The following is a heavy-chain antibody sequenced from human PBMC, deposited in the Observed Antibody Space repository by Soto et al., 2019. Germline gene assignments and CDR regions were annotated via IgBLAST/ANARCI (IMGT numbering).Heavy chain of an antibody. CDR1: GGSISSYY. CDR3: AKDQGSSWYEIDY. V-gene: IGHV4-59*12. Sequence: PSETLSLTCTVSGGSISSYYWSWIRQPPGKGLEWIGYISYSGSTNYNPSLKSRVTISVDTSKNQFSLKLSSVTAADTAVYYCAKDQGSSWYEIDYWGQGTLVTVS. J-gene: IGHJ4*02. CDR2: ISYSGST. D-gene: IGHD6-13*01.